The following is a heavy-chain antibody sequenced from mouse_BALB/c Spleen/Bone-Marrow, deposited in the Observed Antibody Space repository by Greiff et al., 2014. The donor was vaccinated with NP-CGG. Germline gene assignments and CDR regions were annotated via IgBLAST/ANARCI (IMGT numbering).Heavy chain of an antibody. CDR2: VHYSGTT. D-gene: IGHD2-1*01. CDR3: ARRNGNYYFDY. J-gene: IGHJ2*01. CDR1: FSSLTSGYS. V-gene: IGHV3-1*02. Sequence: PSQSLSLTFPFPFSSLTSGYSCPLILQFPGPTLYWMGYVHYSGTTNYNPSLKSRISITRDTSKNQFFLQLNSVTTEDTATYYCARRNGNYYFDYWGQGTTLTVSS.